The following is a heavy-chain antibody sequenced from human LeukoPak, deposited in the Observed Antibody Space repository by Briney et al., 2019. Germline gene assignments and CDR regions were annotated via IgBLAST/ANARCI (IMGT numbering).Heavy chain of an antibody. CDR1: GGTFSSYA. CDR2: IIPIFGTA. J-gene: IGHJ4*02. D-gene: IGHD6-13*01. V-gene: IGHV1-69*01. Sequence: SVKVSCKASGGTFSSYAISWVRQAPGQGLEWMGGIIPIFGTANYAQKFQGRVAITADESTSTAYMELSSLRSEDTAVYYCARGISGYSSSPLDYWGQGTLVTVSS. CDR3: ARGISGYSSSPLDY.